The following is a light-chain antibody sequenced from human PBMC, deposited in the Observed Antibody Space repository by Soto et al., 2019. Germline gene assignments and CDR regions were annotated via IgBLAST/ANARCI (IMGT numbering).Light chain of an antibody. V-gene: IGKV3-11*01. CDR1: QSVFNF. CDR3: QHRSNWPIT. J-gene: IGKJ5*01. CDR2: DAS. Sequence: EIVLTQSPATRSLSPGEGATLSCRASQSVFNFLAWYQQKPGQAPRLLIYDASNRATGIPARFSGSGSGTDFTLTISSLEPEDFAVYYCQHRSNWPITFGQGTRL.